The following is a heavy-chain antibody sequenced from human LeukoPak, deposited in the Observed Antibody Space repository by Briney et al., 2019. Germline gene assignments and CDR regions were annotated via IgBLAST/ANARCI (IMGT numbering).Heavy chain of an antibody. Sequence: PGGSLRLSCAASGSTFSSYSMNWVRQAPGKGLEWVSSISSSSSYIYYADSVKGRFTISRDNAKNSLYLQMNSLRAEDTAVYYCARELVSGWSPDYWGQGTLVTVSS. V-gene: IGHV3-21*01. CDR3: ARELVSGWSPDY. CDR2: ISSSSSYI. CDR1: GSTFSSYS. J-gene: IGHJ4*02. D-gene: IGHD6-19*01.